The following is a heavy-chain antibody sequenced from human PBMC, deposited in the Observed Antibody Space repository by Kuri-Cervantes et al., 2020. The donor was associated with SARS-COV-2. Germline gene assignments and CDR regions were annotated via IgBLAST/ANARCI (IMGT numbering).Heavy chain of an antibody. CDR1: GGSISSYY. D-gene: IGHD1-1*01. Sequence: ESLKISCTVSGGSISSYYWSWIRQPPGKGLEWIGYIYYSGSTNYNPSLKSRVTISVDTSKNQFSLKLSSVTAADTAVYYCARHRHWSSGDAFDIWGQGTMVTVSS. CDR2: IYYSGST. CDR3: ARHRHWSSGDAFDI. V-gene: IGHV4-59*08. J-gene: IGHJ3*02.